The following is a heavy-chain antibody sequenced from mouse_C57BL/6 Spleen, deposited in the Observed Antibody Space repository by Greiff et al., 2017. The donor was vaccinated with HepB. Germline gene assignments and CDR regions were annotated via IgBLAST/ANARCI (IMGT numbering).Heavy chain of an antibody. D-gene: IGHD1-1*01. CDR3: ARYWDYGSSYWYFDV. Sequence: QVQLQQPGAELVRPGTSVKLSCKASGYTFTSYWMHWVKQRPGQGLEWIGVIDPSDSYTNYNQKFKGKATLTVDTSPSTAYMQLSSLTSEDSAVYYCARYWDYGSSYWYFDVWGTGTTVTVSS. V-gene: IGHV1-59*01. J-gene: IGHJ1*03. CDR1: GYTFTSYW. CDR2: IDPSDSYT.